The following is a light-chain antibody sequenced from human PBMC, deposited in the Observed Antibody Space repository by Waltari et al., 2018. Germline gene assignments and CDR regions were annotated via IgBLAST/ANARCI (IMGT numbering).Light chain of an antibody. J-gene: IGLJ2*01. Sequence: QSALTPSASVSGSPGQSITISCTGTSSDVGGYNYVSWYQQHPGKAPKLMIYEVNNRPSGVSYRFSGSKSGNTASLTISGLQAEDEANYYCSSYASISTLIFGGGTKLTVL. CDR3: SSYASISTLI. V-gene: IGLV2-14*01. CDR2: EVN. CDR1: SSDVGGYNY.